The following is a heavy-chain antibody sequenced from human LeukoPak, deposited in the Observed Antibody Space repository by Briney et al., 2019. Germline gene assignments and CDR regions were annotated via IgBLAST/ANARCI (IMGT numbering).Heavy chain of an antibody. CDR2: ISGNSANA. CDR1: GYTFNSYG. J-gene: IGHJ4*02. Sequence: ASVKVSCKASGYTFNSYGISWVRQAPGQGLEWMGWISGNSANANYAQKLQGRVTMTTDTSTSTAYMGLRSLRFDDTAVHFCVRSLMPGSSSYFFDYWGQGTLVTVSS. CDR3: VRSLMPGSSSYFFDY. V-gene: IGHV1-18*01. D-gene: IGHD6-6*01.